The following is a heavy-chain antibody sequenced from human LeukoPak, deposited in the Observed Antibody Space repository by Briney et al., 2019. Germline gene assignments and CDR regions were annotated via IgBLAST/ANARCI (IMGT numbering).Heavy chain of an antibody. J-gene: IGHJ4*02. V-gene: IGHV1-46*01. CDR2: INPSGGST. D-gene: IGHD3-10*01. CDR1: GYTFTSYD. CDR3: ARDDYGSGKGLDY. Sequence: ASVKVSCKASGYTFTSYDINWVRQAPGQGLEWMGIINPSGGSTSYAQKFQGRVTMTRDMSTSTVYIELSSLRSEDTAVYYCARDDYGSGKGLDYWGQGTLVTVSS.